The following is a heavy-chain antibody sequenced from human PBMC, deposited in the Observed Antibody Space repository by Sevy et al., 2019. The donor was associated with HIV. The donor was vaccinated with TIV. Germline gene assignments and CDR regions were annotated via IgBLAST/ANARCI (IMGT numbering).Heavy chain of an antibody. CDR3: AKDWASQYDYDSLDLDH. Sequence: GGSLRLSCAASGFTFSNYAMSWVRQAPGKGLEWVSTISASGVTTYHADSVKGRFTVSRDNSENTLYLQLSSLRAEDTAVYYCAKDWASQYDYDSLDLDHWGQGTLVTVSS. J-gene: IGHJ4*02. CDR1: GFTFSNYA. V-gene: IGHV3-23*01. D-gene: IGHD3-22*01. CDR2: ISASGVTT.